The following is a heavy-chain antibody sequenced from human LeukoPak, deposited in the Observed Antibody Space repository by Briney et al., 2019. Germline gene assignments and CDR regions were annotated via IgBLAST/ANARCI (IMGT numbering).Heavy chain of an antibody. J-gene: IGHJ5*02. CDR1: GYTFTRYY. V-gene: IGHV1-46*01. Sequence: VASVTVSCTASGYTFTRYYMHWVRQAPGQGLEWMGIINPSGGNTNYAQKFQGRVTITRDMSTSTVYMELSSLRSEDTAVYYCAIAPYYYVDTAMVTPPWGQGTLVTVSS. D-gene: IGHD5-18*01. CDR3: AIAPYYYVDTAMVTPP. CDR2: INPSGGNT.